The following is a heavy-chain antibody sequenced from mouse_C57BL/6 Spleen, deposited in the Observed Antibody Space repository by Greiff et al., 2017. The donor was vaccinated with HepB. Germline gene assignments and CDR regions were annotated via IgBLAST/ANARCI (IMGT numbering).Heavy chain of an antibody. D-gene: IGHD1-1*01. CDR1: GCTFTSYW. CDR2: IHPNSGST. V-gene: IGHV1-64*01. J-gene: IGHJ3*01. Sequence: QVQLQQPGAELVKPGASVKLSCKASGCTFTSYWMHWVKQRPGQGLEWIGMIHPNSGSTNYNEKFKSKATLTVDKSSSTAYMQLSSLTSEDSAVYYCARYYYEGWFAYWGQGTLVTVSA. CDR3: ARYYYEGWFAY.